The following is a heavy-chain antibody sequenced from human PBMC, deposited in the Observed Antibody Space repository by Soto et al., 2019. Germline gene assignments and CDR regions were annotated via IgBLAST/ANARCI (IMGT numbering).Heavy chain of an antibody. CDR2: IYSGGST. D-gene: IGHD1-1*01. CDR1: GFTVSSNY. V-gene: IGHV3-53*01. Sequence: GGSLRLSCAASGFTVSSNYMSWVRQAPGKGLEWVSVIYSGGSTYYADSVKGRFTISRDNSKNTLYLQMNSLRAEDTAVYYCAKGNSGRYYYGMDVWGQGTTVTVSS. J-gene: IGHJ6*02. CDR3: AKGNSGRYYYGMDV.